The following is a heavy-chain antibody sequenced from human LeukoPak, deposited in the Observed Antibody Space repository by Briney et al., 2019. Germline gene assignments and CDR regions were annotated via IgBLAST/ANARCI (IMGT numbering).Heavy chain of an antibody. D-gene: IGHD2-8*02. CDR1: GFSLSTDGVG. Sequence: SGPTLVKPTQTLTLTCTFSGFSLSTDGVGVGWIRQPPGKALEWLAIIYWDDDKRYSPSLKSRLTIMKDTSKDLVVLIMTNVDPVDTATYYCAHRREGGVAKFGTFDYWGQGALVTVSS. V-gene: IGHV2-5*02. CDR2: IYWDDDK. J-gene: IGHJ4*02. CDR3: AHRREGGVAKFGTFDY.